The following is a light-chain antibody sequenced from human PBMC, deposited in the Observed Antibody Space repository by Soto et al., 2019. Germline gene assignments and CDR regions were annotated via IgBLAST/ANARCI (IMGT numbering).Light chain of an antibody. Sequence: QSVLTQPASVSGSPGQSITMSCTGSSSDFGDDKYVTWYQQQPGKGPNLLIYGVSKRPSGVSNRFSGSKSGNTASLTISGLQVEDEADYICGSYAGSNRIFGGGTKLTVL. J-gene: IGLJ2*01. CDR1: SSDFGDDKY. CDR3: GSYAGSNRI. CDR2: GVS. V-gene: IGLV2-14*01.